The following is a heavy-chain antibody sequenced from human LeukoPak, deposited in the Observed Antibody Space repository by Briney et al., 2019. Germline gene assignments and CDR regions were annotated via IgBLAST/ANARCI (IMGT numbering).Heavy chain of an antibody. J-gene: IGHJ5*02. CDR3: ARSRGGGGSNLPPTNWFDP. CDR2: IWYDGSDK. Sequence: GGSLRLSCAASGCTSSSYGMHWVRQAPGKGLEWVAVIWYDGSDKDYATSVKGRFTISRDNSKNTLYLQMNSLRAEDTAVYYCARSRGGGGSNLPPTNWFDPWGQGTLVTVSS. V-gene: IGHV3-33*01. D-gene: IGHD3-10*01. CDR1: GCTSSSYG.